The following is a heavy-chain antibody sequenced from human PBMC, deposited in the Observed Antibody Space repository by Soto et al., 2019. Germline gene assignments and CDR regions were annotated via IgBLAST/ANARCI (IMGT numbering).Heavy chain of an antibody. J-gene: IGHJ4*02. V-gene: IGHV1-18*01. Sequence: ASVKVSCKASGYTFTSYGISWVRQAPGQGLDWMGWISAYNGNTKYAQDLQGRVTMTTDTSTSTAYMVLSSLRSEDTAVYYCAGGSCSGGSCYYPAFGYWGQGTLVTVSS. D-gene: IGHD2-15*01. CDR1: GYTFTSYG. CDR2: ISAYNGNT. CDR3: AGGSCSGGSCYYPAFGY.